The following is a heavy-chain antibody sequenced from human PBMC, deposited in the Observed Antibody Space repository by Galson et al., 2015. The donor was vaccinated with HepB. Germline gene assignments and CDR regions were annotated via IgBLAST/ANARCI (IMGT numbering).Heavy chain of an antibody. Sequence: SLRLSCAASGFTFSSYSMNWVRQAPGKGLEWVSYISSSSSTIYYADSVKGRFTISRDNAKNSLYLQMNSLRAEDTAVYYCARGLELAIWDYWGQGTLVTVSS. CDR1: GFTFSSYS. D-gene: IGHD1-7*01. CDR2: ISSSSSTI. V-gene: IGHV3-48*01. CDR3: ARGLELAIWDY. J-gene: IGHJ4*02.